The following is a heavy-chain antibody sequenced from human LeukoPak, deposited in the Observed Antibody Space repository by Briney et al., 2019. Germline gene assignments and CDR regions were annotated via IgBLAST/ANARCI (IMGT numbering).Heavy chain of an antibody. CDR2: IYHSGST. D-gene: IGHD2-21*01. V-gene: IGHV4-30-2*01. CDR3: ARLGYLVSSYYYGMDV. CDR1: GGSISSGGYS. J-gene: IGHJ6*02. Sequence: SETLSLTCAVSGGSISSGGYSWSWIRQPPGKGLEWIGYIYHSGSTNYNPSLKSRVTISVDTSKNQFSLKLSSVTAADTAVYYCARLGYLVSSYYYGMDVWGQGTTVTVSS.